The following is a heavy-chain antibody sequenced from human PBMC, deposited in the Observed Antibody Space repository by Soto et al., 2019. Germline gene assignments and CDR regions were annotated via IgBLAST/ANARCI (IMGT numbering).Heavy chain of an antibody. Sequence: QVQLVESGGGVVQPGRSLRLSCAASGFTSSSYAMHWVRQAPGKGLEWVAVISYDGSNKYYADSVKGRFTISRENSKNTLYVKMNSVRAEDTAVYSCASDPDGDYVFNWFDPWGQGTLVTVSS. D-gene: IGHD4-17*01. CDR3: ASDPDGDYVFNWFDP. V-gene: IGHV3-30-3*01. CDR1: GFTSSSYA. CDR2: ISYDGSNK. J-gene: IGHJ5*02.